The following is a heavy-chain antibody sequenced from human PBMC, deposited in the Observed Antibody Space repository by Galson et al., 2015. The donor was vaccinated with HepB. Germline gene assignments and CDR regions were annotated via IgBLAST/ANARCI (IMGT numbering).Heavy chain of an antibody. V-gene: IGHV3-30*04. CDR1: GFTFSSYA. CDR2: IVYDDSNK. Sequence: SLRLSCAASGFTFSSYAMHWVRQAPGKGLEWVAGIVYDDSNKYYADSVKGRFTISRDDSMNTLYLQVNSLRAEDTAVYYCARDSGSGIYWGGPLDYWGQGTLVTVSS. D-gene: IGHD3-10*01. CDR3: ARDSGSGIYWGGPLDY. J-gene: IGHJ4*02.